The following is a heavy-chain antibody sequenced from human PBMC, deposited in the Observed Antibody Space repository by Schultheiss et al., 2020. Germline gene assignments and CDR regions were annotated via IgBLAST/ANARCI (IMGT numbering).Heavy chain of an antibody. Sequence: SVKVSCKASGGTFSSYTISWVRQAPGQGLEWMGRIIPILGIANYAQKFQGRVTITADKSTSTAYMELSSLRAEDTAVYYCATALLHSSGYYPYYYYGMDVWGQGTTVTVSS. CDR3: ATALLHSSGYYPYYYYGMDV. CDR2: IIPILGIA. J-gene: IGHJ6*02. D-gene: IGHD3-22*01. CDR1: GGTFSSYT. V-gene: IGHV1-69*02.